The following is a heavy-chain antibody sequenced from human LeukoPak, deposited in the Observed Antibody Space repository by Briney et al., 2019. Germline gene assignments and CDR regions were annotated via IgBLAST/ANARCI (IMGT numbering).Heavy chain of an antibody. J-gene: IGHJ6*04. CDR2: IYST. CDR1: GFTFSTYG. Sequence: GGSLRLSCAASGFTFSTYGMQWVRQAPGKGLEWVSVIYSTYYADSVKGRFTISRDNSKNTLYLQMNSLRAEDTAVYYCAREGYYYDSSGPPDVWGKGTTVTVSS. D-gene: IGHD3-22*01. V-gene: IGHV3-NL1*01. CDR3: AREGYYYDSSGPPDV.